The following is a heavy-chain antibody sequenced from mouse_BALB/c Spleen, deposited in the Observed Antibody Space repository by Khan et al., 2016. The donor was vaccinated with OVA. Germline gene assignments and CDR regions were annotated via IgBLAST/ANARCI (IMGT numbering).Heavy chain of an antibody. V-gene: IGHV5-15*02. J-gene: IGHJ3*01. CDR3: VRGLRLFAY. CDR2: ISTLAYSI. Sequence: EVELVESGGGLVQPGGSRKLSCAASGFTFSDYGMAWVRQAPGKGPEWVAFISTLAYSIYYADTVTGRFTISRENAKNTMYLEMSSLRSEDTAMYYCVRGLRLFAYWGQGTLVTVSA. D-gene: IGHD1-2*01. CDR1: GFTFSDYG.